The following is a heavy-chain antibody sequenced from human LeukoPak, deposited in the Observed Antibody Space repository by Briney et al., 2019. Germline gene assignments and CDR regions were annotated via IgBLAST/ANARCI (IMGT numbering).Heavy chain of an antibody. Sequence: ASVKVSCKASGYTFTSYDINWVRQATGQGLEWMGWMNPNSGNTGYAQKFQGRVTMTRNTSISTAYMELSSLRSEDTAVYYCARGGGFLTYYYDSSGYYYAYYFDYWGQGTLVTVSS. J-gene: IGHJ4*02. CDR3: ARGGGFLTYYYDSSGYYYAYYFDY. D-gene: IGHD3-22*01. CDR2: MNPNSGNT. V-gene: IGHV1-8*01. CDR1: GYTFTSYD.